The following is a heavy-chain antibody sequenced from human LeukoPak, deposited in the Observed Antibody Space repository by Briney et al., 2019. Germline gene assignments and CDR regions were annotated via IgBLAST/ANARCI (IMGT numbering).Heavy chain of an antibody. Sequence: ASVKVSCKASGYTFTGYYIHWVRQAPGQGLEWMGWINPNSGGTNYVQKFQGRVTMTRDTSISTAYMELSRLRSDDTAVYYCARDRSPILTDYSLDAFDIWGQGTMVTVSS. V-gene: IGHV1-2*02. J-gene: IGHJ3*02. CDR3: ARDRSPILTDYSLDAFDI. CDR1: GYTFTGYY. CDR2: INPNSGGT. D-gene: IGHD3-9*01.